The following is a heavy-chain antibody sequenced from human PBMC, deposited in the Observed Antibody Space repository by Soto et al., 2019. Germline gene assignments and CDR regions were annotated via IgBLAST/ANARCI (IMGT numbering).Heavy chain of an antibody. V-gene: IGHV3-23*01. CDR2: ISGSGGST. D-gene: IGHD2-15*01. CDR1: GFTFSSYA. J-gene: IGHJ4*02. CDR3: AKRYCSGGSCYPPFDY. Sequence: GGSLRLPCAALGFTFSSYAMSWVRQAPGKGLEWVSAISGSGGSTYYADSVKGRFTISRDNSKNTLYLQMNSLRAEDTAVYYCAKRYCSGGSCYPPFDYWGQGTLVTVSS.